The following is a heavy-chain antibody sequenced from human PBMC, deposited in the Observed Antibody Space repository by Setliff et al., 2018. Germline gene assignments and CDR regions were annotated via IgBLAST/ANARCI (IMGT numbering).Heavy chain of an antibody. CDR2: IHFSGAT. V-gene: IGHV4-59*11. J-gene: IGHJ4*02. Sequence: PSETLSLTCTVSDGSSSSHYWSWIRQPPGKGLEWIGYIHFSGATNYNHSLKSRVTLSLDTSKNQFSLELSSVTAADTAMYYCARENGYCSGGACYFMFDYWGQGTLVTVSS. CDR3: ARENGYCSGGACYFMFDY. CDR1: DGSSSSHY. D-gene: IGHD2-15*01.